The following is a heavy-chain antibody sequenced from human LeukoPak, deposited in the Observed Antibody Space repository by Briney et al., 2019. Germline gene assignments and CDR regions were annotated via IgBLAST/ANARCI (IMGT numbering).Heavy chain of an antibody. CDR1: GYTFTTYD. D-gene: IGHD6-13*01. Sequence: ASVKVSCKASGYTFTTYDIDWMRQAPGQGLEWMGWMTPNSGNTGYAQKFQGRVTMTRNTSISTAYMELSSLRSDDTAVYYCARGGLRAGTGGFDPWGQGTLVTVSS. CDR2: MTPNSGNT. J-gene: IGHJ5*02. CDR3: ARGGLRAGTGGFDP. V-gene: IGHV1-8*01.